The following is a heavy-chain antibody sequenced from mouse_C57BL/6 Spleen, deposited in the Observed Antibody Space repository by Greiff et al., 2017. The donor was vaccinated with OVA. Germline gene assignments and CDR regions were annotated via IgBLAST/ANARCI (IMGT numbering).Heavy chain of an antibody. CDR3: ARARVFYAMDY. Sequence: VQLQQPGAELVMPGASVKLSCKASGYTFTSYWMHWVKQRPGQGLEWIGEIDPSDSYTNYNQKFKGKSTLTVDKSSSTAYMQLSSLTSEDSAVYYCARARVFYAMDYWGQGTSVTVSS. CDR1: GYTFTSYW. V-gene: IGHV1-69*01. CDR2: IDPSDSYT. J-gene: IGHJ4*01.